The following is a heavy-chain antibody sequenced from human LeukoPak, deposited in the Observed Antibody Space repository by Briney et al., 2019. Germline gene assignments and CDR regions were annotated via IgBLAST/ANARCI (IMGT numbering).Heavy chain of an antibody. Sequence: GGSLRLSCAASGFTFSSYAMSWVRQAPGKGLKWVSAISGSGGSTYYADSVKGRFTISRDNSKNTLYLQMNSLRAEDTAVYYCAKAMVRGVIGWFDPWGQGTLVTVSS. CDR2: ISGSGGST. CDR3: AKAMVRGVIGWFDP. J-gene: IGHJ5*02. CDR1: GFTFSSYA. V-gene: IGHV3-23*01. D-gene: IGHD3-10*01.